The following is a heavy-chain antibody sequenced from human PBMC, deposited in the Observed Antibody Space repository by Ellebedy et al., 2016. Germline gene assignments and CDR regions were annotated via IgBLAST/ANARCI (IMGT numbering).Heavy chain of an antibody. CDR3: ARDLRVAAAGQFDY. CDR1: RYTFTNYG. V-gene: IGHV1-18*01. J-gene: IGHJ4*02. CDR2: ISAYNGNT. Sequence: ASVKVSXKASRYTFTNYGISWVRQAPGQGLEWMGWISAYNGNTNYAQKLQGRVTMTTDTSTSTAYMELRSLRSDDTAVYYCARDLRVAAAGQFDYWGQGTLVTVSS. D-gene: IGHD6-13*01.